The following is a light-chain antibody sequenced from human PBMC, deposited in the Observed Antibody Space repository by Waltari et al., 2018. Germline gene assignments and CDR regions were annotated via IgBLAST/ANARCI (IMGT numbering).Light chain of an antibody. J-gene: IGLJ2*01. CDR2: HLI. CDR1: SSDVGVFNF. Sequence: QAALTQPPSASGSPGKTVPIPCTGTSSDVGVFNFVSWYQQHPGKAPTLMMYHLIKRPSGVPLRFSGSKTGNTTSLSDTGLQAEDEADYYCSSYGGRQILIFGGGTRLTVL. CDR3: SSYGGRQILI. V-gene: IGLV2-8*01.